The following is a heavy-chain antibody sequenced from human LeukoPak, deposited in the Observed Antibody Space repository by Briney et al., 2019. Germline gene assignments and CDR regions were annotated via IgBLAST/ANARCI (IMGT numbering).Heavy chain of an antibody. Sequence: ASVKVSCKTSGYSFTDYYMHWVRQAPGQGLEWMGWINPNSGGTSSAQKFQGRVTMTRDTCITTVYMEMSWLTSDDTAIYYCARADRLHGGPYLIGPWGQGTLVTVSS. CDR1: GYSFTDYY. CDR3: ARADRLHGGPYLIGP. D-gene: IGHD2-21*01. V-gene: IGHV1-2*02. CDR2: INPNSGGT. J-gene: IGHJ5*02.